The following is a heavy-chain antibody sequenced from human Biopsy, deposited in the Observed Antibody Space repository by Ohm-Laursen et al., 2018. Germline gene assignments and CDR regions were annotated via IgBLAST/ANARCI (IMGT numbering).Heavy chain of an antibody. CDR2: IHWDDDK. CDR1: GFSFSISGMC. Sequence: TQTLTLTCTFSGFSFSISGMCVSWIRQAPGKAPEWLSRIHWDDDKYYSTSLKTRLTISKDTSKNQVVLTMTNMDPLDTGRYYCARTRREQLAPIFDYYYYAMDVWGQGTTVTVSS. J-gene: IGHJ6*02. V-gene: IGHV2-70*11. D-gene: IGHD6-6*01. CDR3: ARTRREQLAPIFDYYYYAMDV.